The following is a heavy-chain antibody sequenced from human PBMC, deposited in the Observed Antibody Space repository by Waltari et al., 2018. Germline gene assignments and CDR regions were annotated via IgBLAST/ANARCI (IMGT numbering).Heavy chain of an antibody. Sequence: EALLLESGGDLVHPGGSLRLSCVDPGFLLGNLALTGFRAGPGVEWGSGISGSGETTYCAEAVKGRFTISRDNSKNMLYLQMSSLRGDDTAVYYCAKEGGRWLVANWVDFWGQGTLVTVSS. CDR2: ISGSGETT. V-gene: IGHV3-23*01. CDR3: AKEGGRWLVANWVDF. D-gene: IGHD6-19*01. CDR1: GFLLGNLA. J-gene: IGHJ5*01.